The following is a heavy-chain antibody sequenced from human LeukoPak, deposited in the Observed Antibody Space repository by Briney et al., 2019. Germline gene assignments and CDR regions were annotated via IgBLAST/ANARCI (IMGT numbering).Heavy chain of an antibody. CDR1: GFTFSSYE. J-gene: IGHJ5*02. CDR3: ARGVGLGGWFDP. CDR2: ISSSSRHI. V-gene: IGHV3-21*01. D-gene: IGHD3-16*01. Sequence: GGSLRLSCAASGFTFSSYEMNWVRQAPGKGLEWVSSISSSSRHIYYADSVKGRFTISRDNAKNSLYLQMNSLRVEDTAVYYCARGVGLGGWFDPWGQGTLVTVSS.